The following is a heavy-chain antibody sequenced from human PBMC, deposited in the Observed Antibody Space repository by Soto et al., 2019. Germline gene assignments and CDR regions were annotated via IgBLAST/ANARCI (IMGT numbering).Heavy chain of an antibody. D-gene: IGHD2-21*02. CDR1: GYTFTSYA. Sequence: QVQLVQSGAEEKKPGASVKVSCKASGYTFTSYAMHWVRQAPGQRLEWMGWINAGNGNTKYSQKFQGRVTITRDTSASTAYRGLSSLRSEDKAEYYCARSIVVVTALDYWGQGTLVTVSS. V-gene: IGHV1-3*05. CDR3: ARSIVVVTALDY. CDR2: INAGNGNT. J-gene: IGHJ4*02.